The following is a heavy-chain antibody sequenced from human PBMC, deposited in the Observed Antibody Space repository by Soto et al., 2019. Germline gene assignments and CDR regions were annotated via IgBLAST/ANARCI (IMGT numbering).Heavy chain of an antibody. Sequence: QVQLVQSGAEVKKPGSSVKVSCKASGGTFSSYAISWVRQAPGQGLEWMGGIIPISDTTNYAQKFQGRVTITADESTSTAYRELSSLGSKNRAEYSVARSQCSSYSVESYYYYYYGMDVWGQGTTVTVSS. D-gene: IGHD2-2*01. V-gene: IGHV1-69*01. CDR1: GGTFSSYA. CDR2: IIPISDTT. J-gene: IGHJ6*02. CDR3: ARSQCSSYSVESYYYYYYGMDV.